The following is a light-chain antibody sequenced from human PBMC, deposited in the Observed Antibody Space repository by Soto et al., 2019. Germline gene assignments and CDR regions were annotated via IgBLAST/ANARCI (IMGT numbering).Light chain of an antibody. V-gene: IGLV2-23*01. CDR3: CSYAGSSSYV. CDR2: EGS. J-gene: IGLJ1*01. CDR1: SSDVGSYNL. Sequence: QSVLTQPASVSGSPGQSITLSCTRTSSDVGSYNLVSWYQQHPGKAPKLMIYEGSKRPSGVSNRFSGSKSGNTASLTISGLQAEDEADYYCCSYAGSSSYVFGTGTKVTVL.